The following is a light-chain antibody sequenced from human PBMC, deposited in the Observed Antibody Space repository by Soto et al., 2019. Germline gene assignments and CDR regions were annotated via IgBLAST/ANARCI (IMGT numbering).Light chain of an antibody. CDR1: SSNIGSNY. CDR3: AAWDYSLSVHV. V-gene: IGLV1-47*01. Sequence: QSALTQPPSASGTPGQRVTISCSGSSSNIGSNYVYWYQQLPGTAPKLLIYRNNQRPSGVPDRFSGSKSGTSASLAISGLRSEYEADYYCAAWDYSLSVHVVRTGTKVHVL. J-gene: IGLJ1*01. CDR2: RNN.